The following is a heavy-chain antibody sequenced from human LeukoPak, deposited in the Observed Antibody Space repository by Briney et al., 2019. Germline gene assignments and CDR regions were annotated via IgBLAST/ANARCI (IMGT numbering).Heavy chain of an antibody. J-gene: IGHJ4*02. V-gene: IGHV1-2*02. D-gene: IGHD4-23*01. Sequence: ASVKVSCKASGYTFTAYYMHWVRQAPGQGPEWMGWIKPNSGDTWYAQKFQGRVTMTSDTSISTAYMELSRLRSDNTAVYYCARDLYGGTSATFDYWGQGTLVTVSS. CDR3: ARDLYGGTSATFDY. CDR1: GYTFTAYY. CDR2: IKPNSGDT.